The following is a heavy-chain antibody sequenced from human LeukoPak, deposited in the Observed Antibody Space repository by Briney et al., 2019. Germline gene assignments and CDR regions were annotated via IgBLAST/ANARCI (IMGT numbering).Heavy chain of an antibody. V-gene: IGHV3-74*01. CDR1: GFTFSSYW. Sequence: GGSLRLSCAASGFTFSSYWMHWVRQAPGKGLVWVSRINSDGSSTSYADSVKGRFTISRDNAKNTLYLQMNSLRAEDTAVYYCASGPDSSGYYSALVYWGQGTLVTVSS. J-gene: IGHJ4*02. D-gene: IGHD3-22*01. CDR3: ASGPDSSGYYSALVY. CDR2: INSDGSST.